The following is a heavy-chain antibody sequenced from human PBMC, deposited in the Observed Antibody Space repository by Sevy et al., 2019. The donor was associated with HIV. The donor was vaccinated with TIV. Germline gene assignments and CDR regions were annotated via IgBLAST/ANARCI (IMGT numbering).Heavy chain of an antibody. D-gene: IGHD1-26*01. J-gene: IGHJ4*02. CDR2: ISGSGGST. Sequence: GGSLRLSCAASGFTFSSYAMSWVRQAPGKGLEWVSAISGSGGSTYYADSVKGRFTISRDNSKNTLYLQMNSLSAEDTAVYYCAKRRVGGSYYFDYWGQGTLVTVSS. CDR1: GFTFSSYA. V-gene: IGHV3-23*01. CDR3: AKRRVGGSYYFDY.